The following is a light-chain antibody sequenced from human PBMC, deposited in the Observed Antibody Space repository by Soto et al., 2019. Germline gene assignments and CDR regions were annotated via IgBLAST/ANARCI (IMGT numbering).Light chain of an antibody. CDR2: SNN. CDR1: SSNIGSNT. J-gene: IGLJ2*01. Sequence: QAVVTQPPSASGTPGQRVTISCSGSSSNIGSNTVNWYQQLPGTAPKLLIYSNNQRPSAVPDRFSGSKSGTSASLAISGLQSEDEADYYCAAWDDSLNGLFGGGTKLTVL. V-gene: IGLV1-44*01. CDR3: AAWDDSLNGL.